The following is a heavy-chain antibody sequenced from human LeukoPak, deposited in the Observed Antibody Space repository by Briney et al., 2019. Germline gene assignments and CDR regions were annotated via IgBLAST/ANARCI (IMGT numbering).Heavy chain of an antibody. CDR3: ARDLNPLWFGELYTFDY. Sequence: ASVKVSCKASGYTFTSYAMHWVRQAPGQRLEWMGWINAGNGSTKYSQKFQGRVTITRDTSASTAYMELSSLRSEDTAVYYCARDLNPLWFGELYTFDYWGQGTLVTVSS. J-gene: IGHJ4*02. D-gene: IGHD3-10*01. CDR1: GYTFTSYA. CDR2: INAGNGST. V-gene: IGHV1-3*01.